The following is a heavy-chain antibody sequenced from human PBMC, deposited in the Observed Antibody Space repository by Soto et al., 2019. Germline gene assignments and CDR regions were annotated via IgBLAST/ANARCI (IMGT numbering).Heavy chain of an antibody. Sequence: EVQLVESGGGLVQPGGSLRLSCAASGFTFSSCEMNWVRQAPGKGLEWVSYISSSGSTMYYADSVKGRFTISRDNGKNSLYLQMNSLRAEDTAVYYCARQYCSGGSCYPGWGQGTLVTVSS. CDR1: GFTFSSCE. CDR2: ISSSGSTM. CDR3: ARQYCSGGSCYPG. J-gene: IGHJ4*02. D-gene: IGHD2-15*01. V-gene: IGHV3-48*03.